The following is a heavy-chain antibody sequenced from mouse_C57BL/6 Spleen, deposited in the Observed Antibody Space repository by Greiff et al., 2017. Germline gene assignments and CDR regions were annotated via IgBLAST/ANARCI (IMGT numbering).Heavy chain of an antibody. D-gene: IGHD1-1*01. Sequence: VQLPPPGAELVRPVTSVQLSFKASCYTFTRSWLPLVKPRPGHVLELIGVIDPSDTYTNSTQKFKVKATVTVDTSSRTAYMQLSSLTSEDSAVYYCARRNYGSPYWYFDVWGTGTTVTVSA. CDR2: IDPSDTYT. CDR3: ARRNYGSPYWYFDV. CDR1: CYTFTRSW. V-gene: IGHV1-59*01. J-gene: IGHJ1*03.